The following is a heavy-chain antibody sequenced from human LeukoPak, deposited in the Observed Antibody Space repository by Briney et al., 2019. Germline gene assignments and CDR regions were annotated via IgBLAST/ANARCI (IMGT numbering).Heavy chain of an antibody. J-gene: IGHJ4*02. Sequence: GGSLRLSCAASGFTFSSYNMNWVRQAPGKGLEWVSSITSGSSYIYYADSVKGRSTISRDNSKNTLYLQMNTLRADDTAVYYCAKDHGSSDWYYFDYWGQGTLVTVSS. CDR1: GFTFSSYN. D-gene: IGHD6-13*01. CDR2: ITSGSSYI. V-gene: IGHV3-21*03. CDR3: AKDHGSSDWYYFDY.